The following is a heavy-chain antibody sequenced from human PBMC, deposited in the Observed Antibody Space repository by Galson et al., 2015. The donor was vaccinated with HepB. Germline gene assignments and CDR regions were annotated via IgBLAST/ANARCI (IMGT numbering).Heavy chain of an antibody. D-gene: IGHD6-19*01. CDR3: ARDSHASGWSSFDY. Sequence: SLRLSCAASGFTVSNSYMNWVRQAPGKGLEWISIIHSGGSTYYADSVKGRFTFSRDSSNNMLYLQMNSLRIEDTAVYYCARDSHASGWSSFDYWGLGTLITVSS. V-gene: IGHV3-66*02. J-gene: IGHJ4*02. CDR2: IHSGGST. CDR1: GFTVSNSY.